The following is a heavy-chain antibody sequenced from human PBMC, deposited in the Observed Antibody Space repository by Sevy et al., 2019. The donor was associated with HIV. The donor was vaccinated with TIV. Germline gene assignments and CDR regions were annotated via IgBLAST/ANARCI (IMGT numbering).Heavy chain of an antibody. CDR3: ASEIIAASRIVGY. CDR2: TYYRSKWYN. J-gene: IGHJ4*02. CDR1: GDSVSSNSAA. V-gene: IGHV6-1*01. Sequence: SQTLSLTCAISGDSVSSNSAAWNWIRQSPSRGIEWLGRTYYRSKWYNDYAVSAKSRITINPDTSKNQFSLQVNFVTPEDTAVDYCASEIIAASRIVGYWGQGTLVTVSS. D-gene: IGHD6-6*01.